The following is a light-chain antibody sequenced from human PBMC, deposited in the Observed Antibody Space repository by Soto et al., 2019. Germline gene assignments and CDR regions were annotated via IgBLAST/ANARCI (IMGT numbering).Light chain of an antibody. V-gene: IGLV2-23*02. CDR2: EVS. Sequence: QSVLTQPASVSGSPEQSITISCTGTSSDVGSYNLVSWYQQHPGKVPKLMIYEVSKRPSGVSNRFSGSKFGNTASLTISGLQPEDEADYYCCSYAGSGIVIFGGGTKLTVL. CDR1: SSDVGSYNL. J-gene: IGLJ2*01. CDR3: CSYAGSGIVI.